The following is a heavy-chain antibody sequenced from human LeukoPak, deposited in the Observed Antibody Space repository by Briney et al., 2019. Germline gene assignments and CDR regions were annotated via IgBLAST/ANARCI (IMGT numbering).Heavy chain of an antibody. CDR3: AHNNGYFEN. CDR2: IYWDDDK. V-gene: IGHV2-5*02. D-gene: IGHD2-8*01. J-gene: IGHJ4*02. Sequence: SGPTLVKPTQPLTLTFSFSGFSLSTSGVGVGWIRQPPGKALEWLALIYWDDDKRYSPSLKSRLTITEDTSKNQVVLTMTNLDPVDTATYYCAHNNGYFENWGQGTLVTVSS. CDR1: GFSLSTSGVG.